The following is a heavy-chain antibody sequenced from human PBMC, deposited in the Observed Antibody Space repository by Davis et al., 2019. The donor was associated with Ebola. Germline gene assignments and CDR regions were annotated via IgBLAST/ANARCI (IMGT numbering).Heavy chain of an antibody. V-gene: IGHV1-8*01. CDR3: ARGRKVAKMGSWFDP. Sequence: ASVKVSCKASGYNFASLDIHWVRQATGQGLEWMGWMNPYNEDTGYAQIFQGRVTMTRNTSISTAYMELSSLTSEDTAVYYCARGRKVAKMGSWFDPWGQGTLVTVSS. J-gene: IGHJ5*02. CDR2: MNPYNEDT. CDR1: GYNFASLD. D-gene: IGHD5-12*01.